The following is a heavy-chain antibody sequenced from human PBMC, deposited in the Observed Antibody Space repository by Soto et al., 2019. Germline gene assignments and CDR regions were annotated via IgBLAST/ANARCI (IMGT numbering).Heavy chain of an antibody. CDR2: MYHSGGT. CDR3: ARGPYCSSTSCNSGATFYDYYGRDV. CDR1: GGSLNNNNW. J-gene: IGHJ6*02. V-gene: IGHV4-4*02. Sequence: TSETLSLTCAVSGGSLNNNNWWSWVRPPPGKGLEWIGEMYHSGGTNYNPALRSRVTISVDKSKNQFSLKVSSVTAADTAVYYCARGPYCSSTSCNSGATFYDYYGRDVWGQGTTVTVSS. D-gene: IGHD2-2*01.